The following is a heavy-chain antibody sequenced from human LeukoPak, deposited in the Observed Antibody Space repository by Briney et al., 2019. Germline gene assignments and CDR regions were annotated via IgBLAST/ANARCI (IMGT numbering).Heavy chain of an antibody. CDR2: INPNSGGT. J-gene: IGHJ5*02. CDR3: ARVPCWSSTSCPYNWFDP. V-gene: IGHV1-2*02. Sequence: VASVKVSCKASGYTFTGYYMHWVRQAPGQGLEWMGWINPNSGGTNYAQKFQGRVTMTRDTSISTAYMELSRLRSDDTAVYYCARVPCWSSTSCPYNWFDPWGQGTLVTVSS. D-gene: IGHD2-2*01. CDR1: GYTFTGYY.